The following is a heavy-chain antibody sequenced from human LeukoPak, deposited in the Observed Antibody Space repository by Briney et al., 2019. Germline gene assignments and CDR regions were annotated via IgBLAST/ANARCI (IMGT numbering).Heavy chain of an antibody. D-gene: IGHD6-19*01. CDR1: GYTFTSYG. CDR2: IRAYNGNT. V-gene: IGHV1-18*01. Sequence: GASVKVSCKASGYTFTSYGISWVRQAPGQGLEWMGWIRAYNGNTNYAQKLQGRVTMTTDTSTSTAYTELRSLRSDDTAVYYCARDTGAHKYSSGWPFDYWGQGTLVTVSS. J-gene: IGHJ4*02. CDR3: ARDTGAHKYSSGWPFDY.